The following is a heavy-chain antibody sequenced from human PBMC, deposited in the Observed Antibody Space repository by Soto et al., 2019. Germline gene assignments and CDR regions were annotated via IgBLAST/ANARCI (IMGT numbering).Heavy chain of an antibody. Sequence: EVQLVESGGGLIQPGGSLRLSCAASGFTVTNNYMSWVRQAPGKGLEWISLIYTYGTAHFADSVKGRFTISRDNSDNTLYLHMNSPRADDTAVYYCAKGTKLAGQVWFDPWGPGTLVTVSS. CDR1: GFTVTNNY. D-gene: IGHD6-19*01. CDR2: IYTYGTA. CDR3: AKGTKLAGQVWFDP. V-gene: IGHV3-53*01. J-gene: IGHJ5*02.